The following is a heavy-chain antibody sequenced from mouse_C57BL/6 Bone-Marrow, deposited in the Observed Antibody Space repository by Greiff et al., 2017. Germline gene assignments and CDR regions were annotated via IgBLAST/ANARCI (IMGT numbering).Heavy chain of an antibody. D-gene: IGHD3-1*01. CDR1: GYTFTDYN. Sequence: VQLQQSGPELVKPGASVKIPCKASGYTFTDYNMDWVKQSHGKSLEWIGDINPNNGGTIYNQKFKGKATLTVDKPSSTAYMQLSSLTSEDSAVYYCARGATTGPDYWGQGTTLTVSS. V-gene: IGHV1-18*01. CDR3: ARGATTGPDY. J-gene: IGHJ2*01. CDR2: INPNNGGT.